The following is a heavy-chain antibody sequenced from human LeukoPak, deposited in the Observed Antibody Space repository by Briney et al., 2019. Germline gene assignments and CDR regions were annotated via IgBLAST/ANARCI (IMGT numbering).Heavy chain of an antibody. J-gene: IGHJ3*02. D-gene: IGHD6-13*01. CDR3: ARGLVAAAGTSAFDI. CDR1: GGSFSGYY. Sequence: SETLSLTCAVYGGSFSGYYWSWIRQPPGKGLKWIGEINHSGSTNYNPSLKSRVTISVDTSKNQFSLKLSSVTAADTAVYYCARGLVAAAGTSAFDIWGQGTMVTVSS. V-gene: IGHV4-34*01. CDR2: INHSGST.